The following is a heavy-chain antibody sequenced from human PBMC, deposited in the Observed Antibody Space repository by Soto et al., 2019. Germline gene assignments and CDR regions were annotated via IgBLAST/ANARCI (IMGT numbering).Heavy chain of an antibody. D-gene: IGHD2-8*02. J-gene: IGHJ5*02. V-gene: IGHV1-18*01. CDR1: GYTFTSYG. CDR3: TRDGGVQARFDP. Sequence: QVQLVQSGAEVKKPGASVKVSCKASGYTFTSYGISWVRQAPGQGLEWMGWISAYNGNTNYAQKLQGRVTMTTDTATRTAYRELRRPRSHDTPVYYCTRDGGVQARFDPWGQATLVNVSS. CDR2: ISAYNGNT.